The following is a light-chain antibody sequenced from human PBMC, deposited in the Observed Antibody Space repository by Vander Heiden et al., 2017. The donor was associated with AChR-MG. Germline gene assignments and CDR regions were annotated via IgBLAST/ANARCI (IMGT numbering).Light chain of an antibody. Sequence: EIVMTQSPATLSVFPGERATLSCRASQSVSSNFAWYQQKPGQAPSLLIHSVDTRATGVPARFSGSGSGTEFTLTISSLQSEDFAVYYCQQYHNWPRTFGQGTKVEIK. CDR1: QSVSSN. J-gene: IGKJ1*01. CDR2: SVD. V-gene: IGKV3-15*01. CDR3: QQYHNWPRT.